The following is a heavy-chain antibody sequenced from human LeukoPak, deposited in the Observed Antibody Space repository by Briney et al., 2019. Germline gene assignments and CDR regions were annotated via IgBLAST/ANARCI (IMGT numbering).Heavy chain of an antibody. D-gene: IGHD3-10*01. CDR2: TSGSGGGT. V-gene: IGHV3-23*01. CDR1: GFTFSSYA. J-gene: IGHJ4*02. CDR3: AKHRTSWFGESEY. Sequence: GGSLSLSCAASGFTFSSYAMSWVRQAPGKGLEWVSGTSGSGGGTYYADSVKGRFTISRDNSKNTLYLQMNSLRADDTAVYYCAKHRTSWFGESEYWGQGTLVTVSS.